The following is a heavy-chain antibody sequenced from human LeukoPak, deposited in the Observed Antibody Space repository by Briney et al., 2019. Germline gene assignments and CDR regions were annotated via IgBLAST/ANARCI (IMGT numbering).Heavy chain of an antibody. V-gene: IGHV3-23*01. CDR1: GFTFSSYR. Sequence: GGSLRLSCAASGFTFSSYRMNWARQAPGKGLEWVSAISGSGGSRYYADSVEGRFTISRDNSKNTLYLQMNSLRAEDTAVYYCAKGYYHDSSGYLAQDAFHIWGQGTMITVSS. CDR2: ISGSGGSR. D-gene: IGHD3-22*01. J-gene: IGHJ3*02. CDR3: AKGYYHDSSGYLAQDAFHI.